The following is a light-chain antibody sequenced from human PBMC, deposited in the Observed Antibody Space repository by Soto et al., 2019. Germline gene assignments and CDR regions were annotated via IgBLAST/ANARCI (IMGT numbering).Light chain of an antibody. CDR2: RAS. J-gene: IGKJ1*01. CDR3: QQTYSIPWT. CDR1: QNIVNY. Sequence: DIQMTQSPSSLSGSVGDRVTISCQASQNIVNYLHWYQRKPGTAPRLLISRASTVRSGVPPRFSGSGSGRDFTLTISSLRPEDIGTYLCQQTYSIPWTFGPGTRVEI. V-gene: IGKV1-39*01.